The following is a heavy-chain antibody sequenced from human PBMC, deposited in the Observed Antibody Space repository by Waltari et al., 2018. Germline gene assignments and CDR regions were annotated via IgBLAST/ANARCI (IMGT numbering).Heavy chain of an antibody. CDR2: MNPNSVNT. D-gene: IGHD6-19*01. V-gene: IGHV1-8*01. CDR1: GYTFTSYD. J-gene: IGHJ4*02. CDR3: ARSWAAVAGGGHNY. Sequence: QVQLVQSGAEVKKPGASVKVSCKASGYTFTSYDINWVRQATGQGLEGMGWMNPNSVNTGYAQKFQGRVTMTRNTSISTAYMELSSLRSEDTAVYYCARSWAAVAGGGHNYWGQGTLVTVSS.